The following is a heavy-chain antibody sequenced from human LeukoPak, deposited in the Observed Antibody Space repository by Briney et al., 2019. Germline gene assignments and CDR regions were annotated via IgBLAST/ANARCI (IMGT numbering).Heavy chain of an antibody. Sequence: SETLSLTCTVSGGSISSYYWTWIRQPPGKGLERIGYIYYTGSTNYNPSLKSRVTISVDTSKNQFSLKLSSVTAADTAVYYCARLFRSGSYYTSLDYWGQGTLVTVSS. D-gene: IGHD3-10*01. CDR1: GGSISSYY. V-gene: IGHV4-59*08. CDR2: IYYTGST. J-gene: IGHJ4*02. CDR3: ARLFRSGSYYTSLDY.